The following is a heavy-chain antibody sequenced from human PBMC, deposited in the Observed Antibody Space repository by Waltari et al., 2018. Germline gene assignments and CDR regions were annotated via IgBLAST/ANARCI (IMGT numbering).Heavy chain of an antibody. CDR2: IKSKTDGGTT. CDR3: TTAYDFWSGYFNSDY. V-gene: IGHV3-15*01. CDR1: GGTFSSYT. Sequence: VQLVQSGAEVKKPGSSVKVSCKASGGTFSSYTISWVRQAPGQGLEWVGRIKSKTDGGTTDYAAPVKGRFTISRDDSKNTLYLQMNSLKTEDTAVYYCTTAYDFWSGYFNSDYWGQGTLVTVSS. J-gene: IGHJ4*02. D-gene: IGHD3-3*01.